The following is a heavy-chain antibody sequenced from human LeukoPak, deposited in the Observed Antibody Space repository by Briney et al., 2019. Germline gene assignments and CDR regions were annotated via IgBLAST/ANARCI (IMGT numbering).Heavy chain of an antibody. D-gene: IGHD1-26*01. J-gene: IGHJ4*02. CDR2: IKQEGSEK. CDR3: ARDGVGATV. Sequence: GGSLRLSCAASGFTFSSYWMSWVRQAPGKGVEGVADIKQEGSEKYYVDSVKGRLTISRDNAKISLYMQMNSLRAEDAAVYYCARDGVGATVWGQGTLVTVSS. V-gene: IGHV3-7*01. CDR1: GFTFSSYW.